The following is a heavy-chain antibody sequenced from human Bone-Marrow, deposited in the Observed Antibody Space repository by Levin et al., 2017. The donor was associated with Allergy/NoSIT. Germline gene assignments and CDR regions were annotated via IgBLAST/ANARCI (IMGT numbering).Heavy chain of an antibody. CDR2: IKQDGSEI. CDR1: VCTCGFYF. Sequence: PGGSLRLSCAASVCTCGFYFLRWVRQAPGKGPAWVANIKQDGSEIYYVDSVKGRFTLSRDNAKNSLYLQMNSRRAEDTAVYYCVREERWGQGTLVTVSS. CDR3: VREER. J-gene: IGHJ4*02. V-gene: IGHV3-7*01. D-gene: IGHD1-1*01.